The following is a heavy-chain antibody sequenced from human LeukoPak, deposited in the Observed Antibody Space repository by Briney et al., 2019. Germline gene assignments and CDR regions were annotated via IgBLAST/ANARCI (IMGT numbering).Heavy chain of an antibody. V-gene: IGHV1-2*02. CDR3: ARDGPAQMVEFDY. J-gene: IGHJ4*02. CDR2: IHPNNGDT. D-gene: IGHD3-10*01. CDR1: GYTFSGTGWF. Sequence: ASVKVSRKASGYTFSGTGWFLYWLRQAPGQGLECVGWIHPNNGDTMYARKFQDRVAMTRDSSISTAYMELSGLRPDDTAVYYCARDGPAQMVEFDYWGQGTLVTVSS.